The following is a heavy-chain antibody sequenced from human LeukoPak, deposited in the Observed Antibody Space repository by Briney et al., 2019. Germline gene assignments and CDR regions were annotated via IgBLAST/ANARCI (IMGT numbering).Heavy chain of an antibody. CDR2: VYYDWTT. CDR1: GGSINRSSYY. J-gene: IGHJ4*02. Sequence: SETLSLTCSVSGGSINRSSYYWGWIRQAPGKGLEWIVSVYYDWTTYYNPNPSLKRRATVSMDTSRNQFSLKLRSVTAADTAVYYCTKDSGHHRTDCWGQGTLVTVST. D-gene: IGHD1-26*01. CDR3: TKDSGHHRTDC. V-gene: IGHV4-39*02.